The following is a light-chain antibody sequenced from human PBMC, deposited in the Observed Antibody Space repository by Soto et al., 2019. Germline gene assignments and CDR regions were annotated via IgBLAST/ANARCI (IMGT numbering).Light chain of an antibody. CDR3: QEYGSSPWT. Sequence: EIVLTQSPGTLSLSPGERATLSCRASQSVSSSYLAWYQQKPGQAPRLPTYGASSRATGIPDRFSGSGSGTEFTLTISRLEPEDCAVYCCQEYGSSPWTFGQGTKVAIK. CDR1: QSVSSSY. CDR2: GAS. V-gene: IGKV3-20*01. J-gene: IGKJ1*01.